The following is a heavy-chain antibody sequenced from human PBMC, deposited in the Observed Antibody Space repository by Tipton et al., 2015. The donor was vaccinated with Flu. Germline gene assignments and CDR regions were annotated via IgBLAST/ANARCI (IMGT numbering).Heavy chain of an antibody. D-gene: IGHD3-3*01. J-gene: IGHJ3*02. CDR3: ARTYEEDAFDI. CDR1: GFTFSSYG. CDR2: IWYDGSNK. V-gene: IGHV3-33*08. Sequence: SLRLSCAASGFTFSSYGMHWVRQAPGKGLEWVAVIWYDGSNKYYADSVKGRFTISRDNSKNTLYLQMNSLRAEDTAVYYCARTYEEDAFDIWGQGTMVTVSS.